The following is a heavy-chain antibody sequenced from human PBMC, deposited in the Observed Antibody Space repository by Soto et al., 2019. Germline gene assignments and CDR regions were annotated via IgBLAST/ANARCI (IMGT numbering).Heavy chain of an antibody. J-gene: IGHJ3*02. CDR3: ARVERWTATTVVDACDI. CDR1: GGFVSSGSYY. CDR2: MSHSGGT. Sequence: QVQLQQWGAGLLKTSETLSLTCAVYGGFVSSGSYYWSWIRQPPGKGLEWIGEMSHSGGTHFNPSLKRRVTISVDTSKNHFSLKMSSVTAAYTALYYCARVERWTATTVVDACDIWGPGTMVTVSS. V-gene: IGHV4-34*01. D-gene: IGHD1-1*01.